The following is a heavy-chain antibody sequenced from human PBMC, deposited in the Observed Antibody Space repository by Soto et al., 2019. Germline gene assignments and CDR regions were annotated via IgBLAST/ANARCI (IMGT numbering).Heavy chain of an antibody. J-gene: IGHJ4*02. CDR1: GFTLSDAW. V-gene: IGHV3-23*04. CDR3: AKDHLVVVAASFDY. CDR2: ISGSGGST. D-gene: IGHD2-15*01. Sequence: VHLVESGGGLVEPGGSLRLSCAASGFTLSDAWVSWVRQAPGKGLEWVSAISGSGGSTYYADSVKGRFTISRDNSKNTLYLQMNSLRAEDTAVYYCAKDHLVVVAASFDYWGQGTLVTVSS.